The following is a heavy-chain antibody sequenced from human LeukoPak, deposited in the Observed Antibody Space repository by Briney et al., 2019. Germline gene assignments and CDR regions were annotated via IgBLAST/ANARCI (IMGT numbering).Heavy chain of an antibody. D-gene: IGHD3/OR15-3a*01. V-gene: IGHV3-48*03. Sequence: PGVSLRLSCAASGFTFSSEEMNWVRQAPGKGLEWVSHIDSSGSTIFYADSVKGRFTICRDNAKNSLYLQMNSLRVEDTAVYYCARDLTPADTAMILGLDDYWGQGTLVTVSS. CDR1: GFTFSSEE. J-gene: IGHJ4*02. CDR2: IDSSGSTI. CDR3: ARDLTPADTAMILGLDDY.